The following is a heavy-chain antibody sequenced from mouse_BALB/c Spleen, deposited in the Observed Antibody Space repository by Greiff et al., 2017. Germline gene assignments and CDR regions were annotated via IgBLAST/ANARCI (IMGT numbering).Heavy chain of an antibody. CDR3: ARYKDYGNFWFAY. Sequence: QVQLQQSGAELVRPGSSVKISCKASGYAFSSYWMNWVKQRPGQGLEWIGQIYPGDGDTNYNGKFKGKATLTADKSSSTAYMQLSSLTSEDSAVYFCARYKDYGNFWFAYWGQGTLVTVSA. CDR1: GYAFSSYW. D-gene: IGHD2-1*01. J-gene: IGHJ3*01. CDR2: IYPGDGDT. V-gene: IGHV1-80*01.